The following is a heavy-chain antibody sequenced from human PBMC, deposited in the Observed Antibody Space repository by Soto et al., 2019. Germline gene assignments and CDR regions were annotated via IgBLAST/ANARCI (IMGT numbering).Heavy chain of an antibody. CDR1: GFSFSVRY. Sequence: EVQLVESGGDLVQPGGSLRLSCAASGFSFSVRYMDWVRQAPGKGLEWVGRIRTKLNRYSSDYAASVAGRFTISRDDSRNSLYLQMNSLRSEDTAVYYCASSTTSCHGGVCSLDYWGQGTMVTVSS. J-gene: IGHJ4*02. CDR2: IRTKLNRYSS. D-gene: IGHD2-2*01. CDR3: ASSTTSCHGGVCSLDY. V-gene: IGHV3-72*01.